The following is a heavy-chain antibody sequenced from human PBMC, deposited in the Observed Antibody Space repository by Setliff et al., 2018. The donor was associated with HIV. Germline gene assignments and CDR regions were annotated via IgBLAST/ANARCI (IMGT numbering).Heavy chain of an antibody. Sequence: GGSLRLSCVASGLTFNRYWMSWVRQAPGKGLLWVSFLNPNGSSTSYADSVKGRFTISRDNARNTLYLQMNSLRAEDTAVYYCARDVGRIQVWYSSSQRFDWWGQGTLVTVSS. CDR1: GLTFNRYW. CDR3: ARDVGRIQVWYSSSQRFDW. D-gene: IGHD6-13*01. J-gene: IGHJ5*01. CDR2: LNPNGSST. V-gene: IGHV3-74*01.